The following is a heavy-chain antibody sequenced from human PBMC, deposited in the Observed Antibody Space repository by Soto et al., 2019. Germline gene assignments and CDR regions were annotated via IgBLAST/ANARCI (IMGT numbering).Heavy chain of an antibody. CDR2: MNPNSGNA. D-gene: IGHD3-3*01. CDR1: GGTFSSYT. Sequence: ASVKVSCKASGGTFSSYTINWVRQATGQGLEWMGWMNPNSGNAGYAQKLQGRVTMTRNTSISTAYMELSSLRSEDTAVYYCARGPRYDFEGTPHYYYYMDVRGKGTTVTVSS. CDR3: ARGPRYDFEGTPHYYYYMDV. J-gene: IGHJ6*03. V-gene: IGHV1-8*02.